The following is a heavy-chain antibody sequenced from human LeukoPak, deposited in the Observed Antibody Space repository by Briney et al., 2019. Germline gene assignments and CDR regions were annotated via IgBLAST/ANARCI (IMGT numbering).Heavy chain of an antibody. D-gene: IGHD6-13*01. CDR2: INPNSGGT. J-gene: IGHJ4*02. Sequence: GASVKVSCKASGYSFTVYYMHWVRQAPGQGLEWMGWINPNSGGTNYAQNFQGRVTMTRDTSISTAYMELSRLRSDGTAVYYCARAAAGDYWGQGTLVTVSS. CDR3: ARAAAGDY. V-gene: IGHV1-2*02. CDR1: GYSFTVYY.